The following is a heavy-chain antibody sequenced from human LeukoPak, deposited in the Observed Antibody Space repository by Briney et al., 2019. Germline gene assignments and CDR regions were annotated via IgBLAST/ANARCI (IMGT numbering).Heavy chain of an antibody. V-gene: IGHV3-21*01. CDR3: ARDLRTQLDGYSPPYHFDY. CDR1: GFTFTTHS. Sequence: GGSLRLSCAASGFTFTTHSMSWVRQSPGKGLEWVSSISSGSSHIYYADSMKGRFTISRDNAKNSLFLQMNSLRAEDTAVYYCARDLRTQLDGYSPPYHFDYWGQGALVTVSS. D-gene: IGHD5-24*01. J-gene: IGHJ4*02. CDR2: ISSGSSHI.